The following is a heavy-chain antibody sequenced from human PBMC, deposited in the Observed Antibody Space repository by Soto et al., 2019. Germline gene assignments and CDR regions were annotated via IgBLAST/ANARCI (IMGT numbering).Heavy chain of an antibody. Sequence: QVQLVQSGAEVKKPGASVKVSCKASGYTFTGYYMHWVRQAPGQGLEWMGWINPNSGGTNYAQKFQGRVTMTRDTSISTAYRELSRLRSDDTAVYYCVTYSYGLSYYYYGMDVWGQGTTVTVSS. D-gene: IGHD5-18*01. J-gene: IGHJ6*02. CDR3: VTYSYGLSYYYYGMDV. CDR2: INPNSGGT. CDR1: GYTFTGYY. V-gene: IGHV1-2*02.